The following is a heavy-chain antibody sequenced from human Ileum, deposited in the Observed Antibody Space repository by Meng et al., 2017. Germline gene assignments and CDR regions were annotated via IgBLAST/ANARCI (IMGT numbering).Heavy chain of an antibody. CDR2: ISTYSGHT. Sequence: GGSLRPSCAASGFTFSSYWMSWVRQAPGKGLEWVSAISTYSGHTYYADSVKGRFTISRDDSKNTLSLQMDSLRAEDTAVYYCAKEYSTVWHYSWFDPWGQGTLVTVSS. CDR1: GFTFSSYW. CDR3: AKEYSTVWHYSWFDP. J-gene: IGHJ5*02. D-gene: IGHD6-19*01. V-gene: IGHV3-23*01.